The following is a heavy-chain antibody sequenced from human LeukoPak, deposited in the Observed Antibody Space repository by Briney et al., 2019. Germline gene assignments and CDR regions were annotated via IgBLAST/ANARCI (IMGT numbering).Heavy chain of an antibody. CDR2: INHSGST. Sequence: SETLSLTCAVYGGSFSGYYWSWIRQPPGKGLEWIGEINHSGSTNYNPSLKSRVTISVDTSKNQFSLKLSSVTAADTAVYYCARGRGDYVCEDFDYWGQGTLVTVSS. CDR3: ARGRGDYVCEDFDY. J-gene: IGHJ4*02. V-gene: IGHV4-34*01. CDR1: GGSFSGYY. D-gene: IGHD4-17*01.